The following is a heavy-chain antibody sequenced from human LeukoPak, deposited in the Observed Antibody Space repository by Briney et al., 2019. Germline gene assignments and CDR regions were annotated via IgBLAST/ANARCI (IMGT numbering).Heavy chain of an antibody. D-gene: IGHD4-11*01. Sequence: ASVKVSCKVSGYTLTELSMHWVRQAPGKGLEWMGGFDPEDGETIYAQKFQVRVTMIEDTSTDTAYMELSSLRSEDTAVYYCATYSVGMDVWGQGTTVTVSS. V-gene: IGHV1-24*01. CDR1: GYTLTELS. J-gene: IGHJ6*02. CDR3: ATYSVGMDV. CDR2: FDPEDGET.